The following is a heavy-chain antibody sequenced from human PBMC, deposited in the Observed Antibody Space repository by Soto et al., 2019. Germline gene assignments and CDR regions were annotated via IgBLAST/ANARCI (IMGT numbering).Heavy chain of an antibody. D-gene: IGHD6-6*01. CDR1: GYTFTSYG. CDR2: ISAYNGNT. V-gene: IGHV1-18*01. J-gene: IGHJ6*03. Sequence: ASVKVSCKASGYTFTSYGISWVRQAPGQGLEWMGWISAYNGNTNYAQKLQGRVTMTTDTSTSTAYMELRSLRSDDTAVYYCASSEAARPYYYYYYYMDVWGKGTTVTV. CDR3: ASSEAARPYYYYYYYMDV.